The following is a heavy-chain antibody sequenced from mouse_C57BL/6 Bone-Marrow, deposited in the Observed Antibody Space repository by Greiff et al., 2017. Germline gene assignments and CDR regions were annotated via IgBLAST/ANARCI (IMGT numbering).Heavy chain of an antibody. D-gene: IGHD2-1*01. J-gene: IGHJ2*01. Sequence: EVKLVESGPDLVKPSQSLSLTCTVTGYSITSGYAWHWIRQFPGNKLEWLGYIYFSGSTKYNPSLKSRISVTRDTSKNQFFLQLNSVTAEDTATYYCARDGNYFDYWGQGTTLTVSS. CDR2: IYFSGST. CDR3: ARDGNYFDY. CDR1: GYSITSGYA. V-gene: IGHV3-1*02.